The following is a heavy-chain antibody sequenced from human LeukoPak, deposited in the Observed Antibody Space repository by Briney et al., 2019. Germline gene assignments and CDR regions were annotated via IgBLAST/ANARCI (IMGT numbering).Heavy chain of an antibody. CDR2: ISSGSSTI. J-gene: IGHJ4*02. D-gene: IGHD3-10*01. V-gene: IGHV3-48*01. CDR1: GFTFSSYS. Sequence: PGGSLRLSCAASGFTFSSYSMNWVRQAPGKGLEWVSYISSGSSTIYYADSVKGRFTISRDNAKNSLYLQMNSLRAEDTAVYYCARDMDFDYWGQGTLVTVSS. CDR3: ARDMDFDY.